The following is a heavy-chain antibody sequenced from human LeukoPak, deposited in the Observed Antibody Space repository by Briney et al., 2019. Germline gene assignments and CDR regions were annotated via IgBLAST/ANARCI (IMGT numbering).Heavy chain of an antibody. CDR2: INPNSGGT. D-gene: IGHD3-10*01. J-gene: IGHJ6*03. CDR3: ARGVIREDYYYMDV. Sequence: ASVKVSCKASGYTFTGYYIHWVRQAPGQGLEWMGWINPNSGGTNNAQKFQGRVTMTRNTSISTAYMELSSLRSEDTAVYYCARGVIREDYYYMDVWGKGTTVTVSS. V-gene: IGHV1-2*02. CDR1: GYTFTGYY.